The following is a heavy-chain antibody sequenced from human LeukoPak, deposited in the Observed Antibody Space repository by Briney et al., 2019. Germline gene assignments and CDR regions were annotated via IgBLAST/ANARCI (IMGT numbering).Heavy chain of an antibody. CDR3: ARDRGRGGLISAFDI. J-gene: IGHJ3*02. CDR2: INPNSGGT. D-gene: IGHD3-16*01. V-gene: IGHV1-2*04. CDR1: GYTFTSYG. Sequence: ASVKVSCKASGYTFTSYGIHWVRQAPGQGLEWMGWINPNSGGTNYAQKFQDWVTMTRDTSIGTAYMELRRLRSDDTAVYYCARDRGRGGLISAFDIWGQGTMVTVSS.